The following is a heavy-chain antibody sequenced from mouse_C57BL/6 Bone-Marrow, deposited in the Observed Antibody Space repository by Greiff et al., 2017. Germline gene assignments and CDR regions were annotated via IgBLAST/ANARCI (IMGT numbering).Heavy chain of an antibody. D-gene: IGHD1-1*01. V-gene: IGHV1-53*01. J-gene: IGHJ4*01. CDR1: GYTFTSYW. CDR3: ARFCYYGSSYRYAMDY. CDR2: INPSNGGT. Sequence: QVQLQQPGTELVKPGASVKLSCKASGYTFTSYWMHWVKQRPGQGLEWIGNINPSNGGTNYNEKFKSKATLTVDKSSSTAYMQLSSLTSEDSAVYYCARFCYYGSSYRYAMDYWGQGTSVTVSS.